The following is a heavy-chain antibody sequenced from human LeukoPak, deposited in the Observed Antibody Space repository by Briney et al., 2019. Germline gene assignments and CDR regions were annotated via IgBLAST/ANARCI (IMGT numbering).Heavy chain of an antibody. CDR3: AKCHIRMSTVCFFDA. D-gene: IGHD5/OR15-5a*01. V-gene: IGHV3-30*18. CDR2: ISYDGSNK. Sequence: GGSLRLSCAASGFTFSSYGMHWVRQAPGKGLEWVAVISYDGSNKYYADSVKGRFTISRDNSDNTLYLQMNSLRAEDTAIYYCAKCHIRMSTVCFFDAWGQGTRVTVSS. J-gene: IGHJ4*02. CDR1: GFTFSSYG.